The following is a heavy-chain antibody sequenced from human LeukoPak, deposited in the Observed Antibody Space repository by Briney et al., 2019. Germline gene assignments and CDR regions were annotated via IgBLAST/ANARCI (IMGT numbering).Heavy chain of an antibody. CDR3: ARDRRMVVVSTRGCAFDI. CDR2: IYYSGST. V-gene: IGHV4-31*03. CDR1: GGSISSGGYY. J-gene: IGHJ3*02. Sequence: PSQTLSLTCTVSGGSISSGGYYWSWIRQHPGKGLEWIGYIYYSGSTYYNPSLKSRVTISVDTSKNQFSLKLSSVTAADTAVYYCARDRRMVVVSTRGCAFDIWGQGTMVTVSS. D-gene: IGHD2-21*01.